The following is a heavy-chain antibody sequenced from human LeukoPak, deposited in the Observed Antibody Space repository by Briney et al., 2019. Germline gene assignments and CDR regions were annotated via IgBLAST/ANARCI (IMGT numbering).Heavy chain of an antibody. J-gene: IGHJ4*02. V-gene: IGHV3-48*04. CDR2: ISRSSSTI. CDR1: GFTFSSYS. Sequence: PGGSLRLSCAASGFTFSSYSMNWVRQAPGKGLEWVSFISRSSSTIYYADSVKGRFTISRDNAKNSLYLQMNSLRAEDTAVYYCARDRGGSYSAIDYWGQGTLVTVSS. CDR3: ARDRGGSYSAIDY. D-gene: IGHD1-26*01.